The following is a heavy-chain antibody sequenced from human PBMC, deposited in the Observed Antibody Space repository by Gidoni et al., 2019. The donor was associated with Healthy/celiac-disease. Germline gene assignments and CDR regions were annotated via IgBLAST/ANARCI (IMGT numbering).Heavy chain of an antibody. V-gene: IGHV5-51*01. D-gene: IGHD5-12*01. J-gene: IGHJ4*02. CDR3: ARLQSGVETSESVQRDIVATISWFDY. Sequence: EVQLVQSGAEVKKPGESLKISCQGSGYSFTSYWIGWVRQMPGKGLEWMGIIYPGDSDTRYSPSFQGQVTISADKSISTAYLQWSSLKASDTAMYYCARLQSGVETSESVQRDIVATISWFDYWGQGTLVTVSS. CDR1: GYSFTSYW. CDR2: IYPGDSDT.